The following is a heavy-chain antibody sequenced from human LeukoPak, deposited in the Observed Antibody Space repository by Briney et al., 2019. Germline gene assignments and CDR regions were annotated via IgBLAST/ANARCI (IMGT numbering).Heavy chain of an antibody. J-gene: IGHJ6*04. CDR1: GFTFDDYA. V-gene: IGHV3-43D*04. D-gene: IGHD1-26*01. Sequence: GGSLRLSCAASGFTFDDYAMHWVRQAPGKGLEWVSLISWDGGSTYYADSVRGRFTISRDNSRHTLYLQMNSLGAEDTALYYCAKDKEYSGFGPILSGYYYGMDVWGKGTTGTVSS. CDR3: AKDKEYSGFGPILSGYYYGMDV. CDR2: ISWDGGST.